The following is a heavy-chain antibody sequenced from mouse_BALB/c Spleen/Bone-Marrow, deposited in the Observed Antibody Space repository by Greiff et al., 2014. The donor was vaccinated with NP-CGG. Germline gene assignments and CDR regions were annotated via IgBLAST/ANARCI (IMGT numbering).Heavy chain of an antibody. CDR1: GYAFSSYW. V-gene: IGHV1-80*01. D-gene: IGHD1-1*01. CDR2: IYPGDGDT. J-gene: IGHJ2*01. Sequence: VQLVESGAELVRPGSSVKISCKASGYAFSSYWMIWVKQRPGQGLEWIGQIYPGDGDTNYNGKFKGKATLTADKSSSTAYMQLSSLTSEDSAVYFCARLGYGSNYDYWGQGTTLTVSS. CDR3: ARLGYGSNYDY.